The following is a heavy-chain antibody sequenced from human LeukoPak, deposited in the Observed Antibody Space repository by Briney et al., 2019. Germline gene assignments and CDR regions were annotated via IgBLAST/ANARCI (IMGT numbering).Heavy chain of an antibody. D-gene: IGHD6-19*01. CDR1: GFTFSSYA. Sequence: GGSLRLFCAASGFTFSSYAMSWVRQSPGKGLEWVSAIVGSGGTTYYVDSVKGRFTISRDNSENTLYLQMNSLRAEDTAVYYCARDRGSGWYYFDYWGQGTLVTVSS. CDR2: IVGSGGTT. J-gene: IGHJ4*02. V-gene: IGHV3-23*01. CDR3: ARDRGSGWYYFDY.